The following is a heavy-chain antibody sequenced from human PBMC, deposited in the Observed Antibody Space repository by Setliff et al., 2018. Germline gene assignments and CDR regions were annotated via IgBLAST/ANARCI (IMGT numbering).Heavy chain of an antibody. J-gene: IGHJ4*02. CDR2: INPGGGSA. CDR3: ARGGKAADARKGLFEN. CDR1: GYSFTSYY. Sequence: ASVKVSCKASGYSFTSYYIHWVRQAPGQGLEWMGIINPGGGSASVVDNFQDRVTMTRDTSTSTVYLVLSSLRSEDTAVYYCARGGKAADARKGLFENWGQGTLVTVSS. D-gene: IGHD6-13*01. V-gene: IGHV1-46*01.